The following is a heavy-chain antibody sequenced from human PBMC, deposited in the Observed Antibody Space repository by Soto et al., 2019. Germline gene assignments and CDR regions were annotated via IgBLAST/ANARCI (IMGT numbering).Heavy chain of an antibody. Sequence: ESGGGVVQPGRSLRLSCAASGFTFSSYGMHWVRQAPGKGLEWVAVISYDGSNKYYADSVKGRFTISRDNSKNTLYLQMNSLRADDTAVYYCAKDGSTSWFLYGMDVWGQGTTVTVSS. D-gene: IGHD2-2*01. CDR3: AKDGSTSWFLYGMDV. V-gene: IGHV3-30*18. CDR1: GFTFSSYG. CDR2: ISYDGSNK. J-gene: IGHJ6*02.